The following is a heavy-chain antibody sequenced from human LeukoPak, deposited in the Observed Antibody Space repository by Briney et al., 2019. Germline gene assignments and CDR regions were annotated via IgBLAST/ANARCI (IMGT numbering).Heavy chain of an antibody. CDR1: GYSFSSFW. V-gene: IGHV5-51*01. CDR2: IDPADSDS. D-gene: IGHD3-22*01. J-gene: IGHJ4*02. Sequence: GESLKISCKGSGYSFSSFWLGWVRQMPGKGLEWMGLIDPADSDSRYSPSFQGQVVFSVDKSTKTAYLQWSSLKASDTAMYYCARLIGAFSESSGYSDYWGQGTLVTVSS. CDR3: ARLIGAFSESSGYSDY.